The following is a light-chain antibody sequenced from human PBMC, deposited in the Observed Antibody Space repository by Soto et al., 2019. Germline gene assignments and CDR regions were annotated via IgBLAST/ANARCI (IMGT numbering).Light chain of an antibody. J-gene: IGLJ2*01. CDR2: DNS. CDR3: QSYDTSLSGWVV. CDR1: SSNIGAGYD. Sequence: QSVLTLPASVSGAPGQRVTISCTGGSSNIGAGYDVHWYRQLPGTAPELLIYDNSNRPSGVPARFSGSKSGTSASLAITGLQADDEADYYCQSYDTSLSGWVVFGGGTKLTVL. V-gene: IGLV1-40*01.